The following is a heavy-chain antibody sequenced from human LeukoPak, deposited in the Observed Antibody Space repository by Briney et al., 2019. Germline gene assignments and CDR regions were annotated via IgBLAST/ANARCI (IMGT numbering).Heavy chain of an antibody. CDR2: INHSGST. D-gene: IGHD1-7*01. V-gene: IGHV4-34*01. J-gene: IGHJ6*02. CDR1: GGSFSGYY. Sequence: PSETLSLTCAVYGGSFSGYYWSWIRQPPGKGLEWIGEINHSGSTNYNPSLKSRVTISVDTSKNQFSLKLSSVTAADTAVYYCARVGGTTLYYYYGMDVWGQGTTVTVSS. CDR3: ARVGGTTLYYYYGMDV.